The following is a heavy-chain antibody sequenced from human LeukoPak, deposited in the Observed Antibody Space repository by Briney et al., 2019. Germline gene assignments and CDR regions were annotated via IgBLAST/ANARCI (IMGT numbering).Heavy chain of an antibody. D-gene: IGHD2-2*01. CDR1: GYSISSGYY. CDR2: IYHSGST. J-gene: IGHJ3*01. V-gene: IGHV4-38-2*01. CDR3: ARNIVVVPTVTGAFDV. Sequence: SETLSLTCAVSGYSISSGYYGGWIRQPPGKGLEWVGSIYHSGSTYYNTYLKSRVTISVDTSKTQFSLKLSSVTAADTAMYYCARNIVVVPTVTGAFDVWGQGTMVTVSS.